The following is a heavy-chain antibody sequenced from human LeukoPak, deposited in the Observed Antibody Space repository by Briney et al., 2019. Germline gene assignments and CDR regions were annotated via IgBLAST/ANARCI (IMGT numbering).Heavy chain of an antibody. CDR3: ARLRVTTGFDY. V-gene: IGHV4-39*01. D-gene: IGHD2-21*02. CDR2: IYYSGIA. J-gene: IGHJ4*02. CDR1: DGSITRSSHY. Sequence: PSETLSLTCTVSDGSITRSSHYWGWIRQTPGEGLDWIGSIYYSGIAYYNPSLQGRVTMSVDTSKNQFSLKLNSVTVADTAVYYCARLRVTTGFDYWDQGIPVTVSS.